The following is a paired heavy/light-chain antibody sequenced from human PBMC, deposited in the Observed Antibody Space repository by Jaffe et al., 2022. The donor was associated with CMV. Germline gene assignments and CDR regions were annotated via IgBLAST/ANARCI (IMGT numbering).Light chain of an antibody. CDR3: QSHDTSLDGSV. V-gene: IGLV1-40*01. Sequence: QSVLTQPPSVSGAPGQRVTISCTGNNSNIGAGFDVHWYQHLPGAAPKLVIYGNGDRPSGVPDRFSGSKSGSSGSLAITGLQAEDEAEYFCQSHDTSLDGSVFGGGTKLTV. J-gene: IGLJ2*01. CDR2: GNG. CDR1: NSNIGAGFD.
Heavy chain of an antibody. CDR3: ARHRVNWGFSAIEV. J-gene: IGHJ3*01. CDR2: IYHTRGA. Sequence: QVLLQESGPGLLKPSETLSLTCTVSGASITSYYWTWIRQSPGKGMEWIGHIYHTRGAKYNPPLKSRVIISLDTSRNQISLNVNSVTAADTAVYYCARHRVNWGFSAIEVWGQGTVVTVSS. D-gene: IGHD7-27*01. CDR1: GASITSYY. V-gene: IGHV4-59*08.